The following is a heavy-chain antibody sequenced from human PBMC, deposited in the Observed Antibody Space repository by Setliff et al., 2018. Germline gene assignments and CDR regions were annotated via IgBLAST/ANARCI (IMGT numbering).Heavy chain of an antibody. CDR2: ISGEGGSI. J-gene: IGHJ4*02. CDR3: AKPQVDLRWGFES. CDR1: GFTFTSDA. D-gene: IGHD3-16*01. Sequence: GGSLRLSCAASGFTFTSDALTWVRQAPGKGLEWASIISGEGGSIYYADSVKGRFPISRDNSTNTLFLQMSSLSAEDTAVAYCAKPQVDLRWGFESWGPGTQVTVSS. V-gene: IGHV3-23*03.